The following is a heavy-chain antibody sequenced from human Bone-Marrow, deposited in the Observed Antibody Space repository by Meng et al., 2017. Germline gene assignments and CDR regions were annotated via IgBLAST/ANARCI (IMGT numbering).Heavy chain of an antibody. CDR1: GGSISSGGYY. Sequence: QVQLQESGPGLVKPSQTLSLTCTLSGGSISSGGYYWSWIRQHPGKGLEWIGYIYHSGSTYYNPSLKSRVTISVDTSKNQFSLKLSSVTAADTAVYYCARDRNDYGSHYFDYWGQGTLVTVSS. J-gene: IGHJ4*02. CDR3: ARDRNDYGSHYFDY. V-gene: IGHV4-31*03. CDR2: IYHSGST. D-gene: IGHD4-17*01.